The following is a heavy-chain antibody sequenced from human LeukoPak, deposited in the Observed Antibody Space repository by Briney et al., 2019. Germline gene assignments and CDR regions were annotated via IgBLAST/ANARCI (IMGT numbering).Heavy chain of an antibody. CDR3: ARGGCSGGSCIAPNWFDP. V-gene: IGHV1-2*02. CDR1: GYTFTGYY. J-gene: IGHJ5*02. Sequence: ASVKVSCKASGYTFTGYYMHWVRQAPGPGLEWMGWINPNSGGTNYAQKFQGRVTMTRDTSISTAYMELSRLRSDDTAVYYCARGGCSGGSCIAPNWFDPWGQGTLVTASS. D-gene: IGHD2-15*01. CDR2: INPNSGGT.